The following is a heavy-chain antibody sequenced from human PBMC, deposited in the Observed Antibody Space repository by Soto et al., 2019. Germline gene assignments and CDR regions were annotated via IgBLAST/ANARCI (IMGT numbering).Heavy chain of an antibody. CDR3: AKALFRDTAMALGGVDV. Sequence: HPGGSLRLSCAASGFTFSSYGMHWVRQAPGKGLEWVAVISYDGSNKYYADSVKGRFTISRDNSKNTLYLQMNSLRAEDTAVYYCAKALFRDTAMALGGVDVWGQGTTVTVSS. CDR2: ISYDGSNK. V-gene: IGHV3-30*18. D-gene: IGHD5-18*01. J-gene: IGHJ6*02. CDR1: GFTFSSYG.